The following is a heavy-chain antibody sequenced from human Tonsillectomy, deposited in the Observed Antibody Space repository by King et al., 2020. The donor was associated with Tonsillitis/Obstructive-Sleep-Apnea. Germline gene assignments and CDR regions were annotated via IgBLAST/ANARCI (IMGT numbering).Heavy chain of an antibody. D-gene: IGHD1-26*01. V-gene: IGHV3-30*18. J-gene: IGHJ4*02. Sequence: VQLVESGGGLVQPGRSLRLSCAASGFTFSSYGMHWVRQAPGKGLEWVAVISYDGSNKYYADSVKGRFTISRDNSKNTLYLQMNSLRAEDTAVYYCAKDNSGSYYTTSDSCGQGALVTVSS. CDR3: AKDNSGSYYTTSDS. CDR2: ISYDGSNK. CDR1: GFTFSSYG.